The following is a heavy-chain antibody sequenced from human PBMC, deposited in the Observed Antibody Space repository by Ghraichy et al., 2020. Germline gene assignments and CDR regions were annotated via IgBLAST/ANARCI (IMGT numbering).Heavy chain of an antibody. CDR1: DGSINNYY. Sequence: SETLSLTCTVSDGSINNYYWSWIRQPPGKGLEWIGYIAYTGYTNYNPSLKSRVTISVDKSKNQFSLNLGSMTAADSAVYYCATHRFEGDKDGSSGYYHDSWGQGTLVTVSS. D-gene: IGHD3-22*01. V-gene: IGHV4-59*01. J-gene: IGHJ4*02. CDR3: ATHRFEGDKDGSSGYYHDS. CDR2: IAYTGYT.